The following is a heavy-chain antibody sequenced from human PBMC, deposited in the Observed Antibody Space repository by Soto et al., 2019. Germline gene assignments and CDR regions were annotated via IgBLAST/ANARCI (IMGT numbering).Heavy chain of an antibody. V-gene: IGHV4-39*01. CDR1: GGSISSSSYY. Sequence: SETLSLTCTVSGGSISSSSYYWGWIRQPPGKGLEWIGSIYYSGSTYYNPSLKSRVTISVDTSKNQFSLKLSSVTAADTAVYYCARLGDYYGMDVWGQGTTVTVSS. CDR2: IYYSGST. CDR3: ARLGDYYGMDV. J-gene: IGHJ6*02.